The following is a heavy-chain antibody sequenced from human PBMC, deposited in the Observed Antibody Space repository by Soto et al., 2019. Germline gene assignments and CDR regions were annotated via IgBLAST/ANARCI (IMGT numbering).Heavy chain of an antibody. J-gene: IGHJ3*02. CDR3: ARDRGGRAFDI. CDR1: GGTFSNYT. Sequence: QVQLVQSGTEVKKPGSSVKVSCKASGGTFSNYTISWVRQAPGQGLEWMGRIIPILGIANYAQKFQGRVTITADKSTSTAYMELSSLRSEDTAVYYCARDRGGRAFDIWGQGTMVTVSS. D-gene: IGHD2-15*01. V-gene: IGHV1-69*08. CDR2: IIPILGIA.